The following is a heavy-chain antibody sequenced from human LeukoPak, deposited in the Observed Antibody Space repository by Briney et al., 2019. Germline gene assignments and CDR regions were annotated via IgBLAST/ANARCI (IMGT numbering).Heavy chain of an antibody. CDR1: GGSFSGYY. D-gene: IGHD3-9*01. V-gene: IGHV4-34*01. CDR3: TRKTRYFGYAFDI. CDR2: INHSGST. J-gene: IGHJ3*02. Sequence: SETLSLTCAVYGGSFSGYYWSWIRQPPGKGLEWIGEINHSGSTNYNPSLKSRVTISVDTSKNQFSLKLSSVTAADTAVYYYTRKTRYFGYAFDIWGQGTMVTVSS.